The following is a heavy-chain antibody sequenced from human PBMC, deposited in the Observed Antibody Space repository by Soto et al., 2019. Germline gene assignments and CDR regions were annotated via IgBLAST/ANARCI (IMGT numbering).Heavy chain of an antibody. Sequence: SETLSLTCAVYGGSLSGYYWSWIRQPPGKGLEWIGEINVDGMTNYNPSLKRRVIVSIDTSKNLFSLRLSSVTAADTAVYYCARHSLALRKNNWFDPWGQGIMVTVS. V-gene: IGHV4-34*01. CDR1: GGSLSGYY. J-gene: IGHJ5*02. CDR2: INVDGMT. CDR3: ARHSLALRKNNWFDP. D-gene: IGHD3-3*02.